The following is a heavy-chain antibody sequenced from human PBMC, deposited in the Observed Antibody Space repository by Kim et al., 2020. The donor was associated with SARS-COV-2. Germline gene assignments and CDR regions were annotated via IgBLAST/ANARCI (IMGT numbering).Heavy chain of an antibody. CDR2: INPSGGST. CDR3: ARNPPRRGSGSYSFDY. J-gene: IGHJ4*02. D-gene: IGHD3-10*01. CDR1: GYSFTSYY. Sequence: ASVKVSCKASGYSFTSYYMHWVRQAPGQGLEWMGIINPSGGSTSYAQKFQGRVTMTRDTSTSTVYMELSSLRSEDTAVYYCARNPPRRGSGSYSFDYWGQGTLVTVSS. V-gene: IGHV1-46*01.